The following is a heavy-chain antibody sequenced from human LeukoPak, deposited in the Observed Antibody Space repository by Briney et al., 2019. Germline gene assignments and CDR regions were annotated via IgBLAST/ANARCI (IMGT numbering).Heavy chain of an antibody. CDR3: ARDAGYSSGWYNDY. Sequence: GASVTVSFTSSVYTFTFKYLHWVRHAPGQGLEWKWWSNPNSGGTNYAQKFKDRVTMTRDTSITTAYMELSRLRSDDTAVYYCARDAGYSSGWYNDYWGQGTLVTVSS. CDR2: SNPNSGGT. D-gene: IGHD6-19*01. CDR1: VYTFTFKY. V-gene: IGHV1-2*02. J-gene: IGHJ4*02.